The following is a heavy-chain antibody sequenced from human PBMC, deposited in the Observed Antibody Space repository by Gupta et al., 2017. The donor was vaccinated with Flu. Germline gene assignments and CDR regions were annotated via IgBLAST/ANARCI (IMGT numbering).Heavy chain of an antibody. CDR3: ARGEREYCSSTSCYPWYFDY. CDR1: GYTFTGYY. Sequence: QVQLVQSGAEVKKPGASVKVSCKASGYTFTGYYMHWVRQAPGQGLEWMGWINPNSGGTNYAQKFQGRVTMTRDTSISTAYMERSRLRSDDTAVYYCARGEREYCSSTSCYPWYFDYWGQGTLVTVSS. CDR2: INPNSGGT. V-gene: IGHV1-2*02. D-gene: IGHD2-2*01. J-gene: IGHJ4*02.